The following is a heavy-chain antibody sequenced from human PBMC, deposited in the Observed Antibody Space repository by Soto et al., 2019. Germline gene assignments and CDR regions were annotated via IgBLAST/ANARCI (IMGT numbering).Heavy chain of an antibody. J-gene: IGHJ6*02. CDR2: TYYRSKWYN. V-gene: IGHV6-1*01. Sequence: SPTLSLTCAISGDRVSSNSAAWNWIRQSPSRGLEWLGRTYYRSKWYNDYAVSVKSRITINPDTSKNQFSLQLNSVTPEDTAVYYCARDVGSSWLPYYYYYGMDVWGQGTTVTVSS. D-gene: IGHD6-13*01. CDR1: GDRVSSNSAA. CDR3: ARDVGSSWLPYYYYYGMDV.